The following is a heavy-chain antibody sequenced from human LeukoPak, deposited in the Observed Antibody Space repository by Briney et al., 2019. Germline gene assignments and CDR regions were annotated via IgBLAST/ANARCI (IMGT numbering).Heavy chain of an antibody. Sequence: PSETLSLTCTVSGGSISSYYWSWIRQPPGKGLEWIGYTYYSGRTNYNPSLKSRVTISVDTSKNQFSLKLSSVTAADTAVYYCARDSGAYDGNFDYWGQGTLVTVSS. V-gene: IGHV4-59*01. CDR3: ARDSGAYDGNFDY. D-gene: IGHD5-12*01. J-gene: IGHJ4*02. CDR2: TYYSGRT. CDR1: GGSISSYY.